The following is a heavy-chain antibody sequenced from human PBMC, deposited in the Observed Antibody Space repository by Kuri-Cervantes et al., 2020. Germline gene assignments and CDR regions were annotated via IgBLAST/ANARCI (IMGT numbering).Heavy chain of an antibody. CDR3: AGVDTAMALFDY. J-gene: IGHJ4*02. D-gene: IGHD5-18*01. CDR2: IYYSGST. CDR1: GGSISSGDYY. V-gene: IGHV4-30-4*01. Sequence: LRLSCTVSGGSISSGDYYWGWIRQPPGKGLEWIGYIYYSGSTYYNPSLNSRVTISVDTSKNQFSLKLSSVTAADTAVYYCAGVDTAMALFDYWGQGTLVTVSS.